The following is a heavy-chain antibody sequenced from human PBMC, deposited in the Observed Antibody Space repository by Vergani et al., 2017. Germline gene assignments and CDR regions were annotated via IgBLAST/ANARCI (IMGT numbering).Heavy chain of an antibody. CDR2: IYWNDDQ. V-gene: IGHV2-5*04. Sequence: QITLKESGPTLVKPTQTLTLTCTFSGFSLNTRGVSVAWIRQPPGKALDWLALIYWNDDQHYSPSLNNRVTITKDTSKNQGVLTMTNMDYVDTVTYYCVYRKTECGTTGCFYPFYYYYYMDVWGKGTTVTVSS. J-gene: IGHJ6*03. CDR3: VYRKTECGTTGCFYPFYYYYYMDV. D-gene: IGHD1-7*01. CDR1: GFSLNTRGVS.